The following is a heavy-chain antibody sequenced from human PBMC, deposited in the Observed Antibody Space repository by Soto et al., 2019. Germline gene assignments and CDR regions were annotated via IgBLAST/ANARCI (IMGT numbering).Heavy chain of an antibody. J-gene: IGHJ4*02. V-gene: IGHV3-30*03. Sequence: QVQLVESGGGVVQPGRSLRLSCAASGFTFNTYGMHWVRQAPGKGLEWAALISYGGSDKYYADSVKGRFTISRDNSKNTLHLQMNSLKAEDTAVYYCARGDYGEYGADIDYWGQGTLVTVSS. CDR2: ISYGGSDK. CDR3: ARGDYGEYGADIDY. D-gene: IGHD4-17*01. CDR1: GFTFNTYG.